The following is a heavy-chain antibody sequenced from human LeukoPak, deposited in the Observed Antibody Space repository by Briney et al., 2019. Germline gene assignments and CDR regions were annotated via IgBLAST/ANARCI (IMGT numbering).Heavy chain of an antibody. D-gene: IGHD5-24*01. Sequence: GGSLRLSCAASEFTFSNYVMNWVRQAPGKGLEWVSSIRQSGDITYYADSVKGRFTISRDNSKNTLSLQMNSLSREDTAIYYCVRRGGSDGWGAFDIWGQGTVVTVSS. CDR1: EFTFSNYV. V-gene: IGHV3-23*01. CDR2: IRQSGDIT. CDR3: VRRGGSDGWGAFDI. J-gene: IGHJ3*02.